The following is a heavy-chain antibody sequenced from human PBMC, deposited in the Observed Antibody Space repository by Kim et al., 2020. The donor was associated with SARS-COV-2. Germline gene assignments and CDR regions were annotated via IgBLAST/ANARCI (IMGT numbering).Heavy chain of an antibody. J-gene: IGHJ4*02. Sequence: PSPKSRVTISDDPSKNQFSLKLSSVTAADTAVYYCARQFRVTTTGGGLDYWGQGTLVTVSS. V-gene: IGHV4-39*01. D-gene: IGHD4-4*01. CDR3: ARQFRVTTTGGGLDY.